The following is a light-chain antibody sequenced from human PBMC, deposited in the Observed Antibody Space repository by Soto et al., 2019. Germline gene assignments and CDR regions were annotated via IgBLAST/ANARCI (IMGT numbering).Light chain of an antibody. CDR1: SSDVGGYDY. Sequence: QSVLTQPASVSGSPGQSIAISCTGTSSDVGGYDYVSWYQQHPGKAPKLMIYDVSNRPSGVSNRFSGSKSDNTASLTISGLQAEDEADYYCSSYTSSSTYVFGTRTKVTVL. J-gene: IGLJ1*01. CDR3: SSYTSSSTYV. V-gene: IGLV2-14*01. CDR2: DVS.